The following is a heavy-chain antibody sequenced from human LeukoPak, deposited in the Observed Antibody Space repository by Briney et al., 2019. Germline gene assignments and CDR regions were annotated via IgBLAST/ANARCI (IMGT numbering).Heavy chain of an antibody. CDR1: GFSFSTYW. Sequence: GESLRLSCAASGFSFSTYWMSWVRQAPGKGLEWVANINQDGTEKYYVDSVKGRFIISRDNAKNSLYLQMNSLRAEDTALYHCARKGVGGELGGFDYWGQGTLVTVSS. V-gene: IGHV3-7*03. D-gene: IGHD3-16*01. J-gene: IGHJ4*02. CDR2: INQDGTEK. CDR3: ARKGVGGELGGFDY.